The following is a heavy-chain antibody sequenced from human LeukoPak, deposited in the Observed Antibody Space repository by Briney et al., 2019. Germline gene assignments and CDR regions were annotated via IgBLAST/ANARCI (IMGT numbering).Heavy chain of an antibody. CDR1: GYTFTEYY. Sequence: SVKVSCKAPGYTFTEYYLHWLRQAPGQGLEWMGWITLSAGDIFYAQNFQGRVTMTRDTSISTAYMQLGSLKSDDTAVYYCARDIAPSGSWWFDSWGQGTLVTVSS. V-gene: IGHV1-2*02. CDR2: ITLSAGDI. D-gene: IGHD6-13*01. CDR3: ARDIAPSGSWWFDS. J-gene: IGHJ5*01.